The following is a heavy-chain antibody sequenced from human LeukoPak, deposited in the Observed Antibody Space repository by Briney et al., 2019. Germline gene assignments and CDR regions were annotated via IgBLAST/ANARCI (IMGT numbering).Heavy chain of an antibody. J-gene: IGHJ4*02. CDR3: ARGEVGATTPLDS. CDR1: GGSISSYY. CDR2: IYDSGST. Sequence: PSETLSLTCIVSGGSISSYYWSWIRQPPGKGLEWIGCIYDSGSTKNNPSLKSRVTISVDTSKKQLSLKLSSVTAADTAMYYCARGEVGATTPLDSWGQGTLVTVSS. V-gene: IGHV4-59*01. D-gene: IGHD1-26*01.